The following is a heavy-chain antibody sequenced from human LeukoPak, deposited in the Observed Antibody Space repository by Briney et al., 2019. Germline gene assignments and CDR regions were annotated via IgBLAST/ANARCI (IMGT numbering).Heavy chain of an antibody. D-gene: IGHD5-18*01. CDR2: IYYSGST. V-gene: IGHV4-59*08. CDR1: GGSISSYY. J-gene: IGHJ4*02. CDR3: ARLYGGYSYGYVDY. Sequence: KPSETLSLTCTVSGGSISSYYWSWLRQPLGKGLEWIGYIYYSGSTNYNPSLKSRVTISVDTSKNQFSLKLSSVTAADTAVYYCARLYGGYSYGYVDYWGRGTLVTVSS.